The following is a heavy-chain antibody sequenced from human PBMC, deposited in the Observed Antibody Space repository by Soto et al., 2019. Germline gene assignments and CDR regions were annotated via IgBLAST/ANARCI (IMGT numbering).Heavy chain of an antibody. D-gene: IGHD2-8*01. V-gene: IGHV4-59*01. CDR2: IYYSGST. J-gene: IGHJ6*02. CDR1: GGSISSYY. CDR3: ARDIMGTNYYYYGMDV. Sequence: PSETLSLTCTVSGGSISSYYWSWIRQPPGKGLEWIGYIYYSGSTNYNPSLKSRVTISVDTSKNQFSLKLSFVTAADTAVYYCARDIMGTNYYYYGMDVWGQGTTVTVSS.